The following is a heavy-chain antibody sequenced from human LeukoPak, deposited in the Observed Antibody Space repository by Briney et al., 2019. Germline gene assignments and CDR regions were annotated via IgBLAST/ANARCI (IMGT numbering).Heavy chain of an antibody. J-gene: IGHJ4*02. CDR2: ISSSSSYT. Sequence: SGGSLRLSCAASGFTFSDCYMSWIRQAPGKGLEWVSYISSSSSYTNYADSVKGRFTISRDNAKNSLYLQMNSLRAEDTAVYYCARYYYGSGSYNALYYFDYWGQGTLVTVSS. CDR1: GFTFSDCY. D-gene: IGHD3-10*01. CDR3: ARYYYGSGSYNALYYFDY. V-gene: IGHV3-11*06.